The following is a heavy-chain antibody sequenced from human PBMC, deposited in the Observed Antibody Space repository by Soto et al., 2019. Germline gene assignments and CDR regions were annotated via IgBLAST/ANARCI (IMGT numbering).Heavy chain of an antibody. CDR2: ISYDETNE. J-gene: IGHJ6*02. CDR1: GFTFGSHG. Sequence: WGSLRLSCVASGFTFGSHGMHWVRQAPCKWLEWVAVISYDETNEHYVDSVKGRFTISRDNSKSILYLQMNRLRPEDTAVYKCAKDLRTTISDYGMDVWGQGTKVTSP. CDR3: AKDLRTTISDYGMDV. V-gene: IGHV3-30*18.